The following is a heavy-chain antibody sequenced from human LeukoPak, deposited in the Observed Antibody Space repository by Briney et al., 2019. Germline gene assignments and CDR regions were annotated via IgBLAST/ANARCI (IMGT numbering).Heavy chain of an antibody. D-gene: IGHD2-8*01. CDR2: ISADGSNK. Sequence: GGSLRLSCAASGFTFSSYGMHWVRQAPGKGLEWVAGISADGSNKYYADSVKGRFTISRDNPKNTLYLQMNSLRAEDTAVYYCAKDMEGVGDFWGQGTLVTVSS. CDR3: AKDMEGVGDF. J-gene: IGHJ4*02. CDR1: GFTFSSYG. V-gene: IGHV3-30*18.